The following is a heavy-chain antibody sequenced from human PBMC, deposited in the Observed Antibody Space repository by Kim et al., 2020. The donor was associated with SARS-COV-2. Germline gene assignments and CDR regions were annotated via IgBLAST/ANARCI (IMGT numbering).Heavy chain of an antibody. CDR3: ARLSTVITDAYYYYGMDG. V-gene: IGHV4-4*02. D-gene: IGHD2-8*02. CDR1: GGAISSSNC. Sequence: SETLSLTCAVSGGAISSSNCWSWVRQPPGKGLEWIGEIYHSGSTNYNPSLKSRVTISVDKSKNQFTLKLNSVTAADTAVYYCARLSTVITDAYYYYGMDGWREATNVTV. CDR2: IYHSGST. J-gene: IGHJ6*02.